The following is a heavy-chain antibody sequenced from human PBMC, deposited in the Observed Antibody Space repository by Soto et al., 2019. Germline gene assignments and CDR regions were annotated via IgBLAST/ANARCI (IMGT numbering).Heavy chain of an antibody. CDR1: GGSISSYY. D-gene: IGHD3-9*01. CDR3: ARGPYYDILTGYNGFDY. J-gene: IGHJ4*02. V-gene: IGHV4-59*01. Sequence: SETLSLTCTVSGGSISSYYWSWIRQPPGKGLEWIGYIYYSGSTNYNPSLKSRVTISVDTSKNQFSLKLSSVTAADTAVYYCARGPYYDILTGYNGFDYWGQGTLVTVSS. CDR2: IYYSGST.